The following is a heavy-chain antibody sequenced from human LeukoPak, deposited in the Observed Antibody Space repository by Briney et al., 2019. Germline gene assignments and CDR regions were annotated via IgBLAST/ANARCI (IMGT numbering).Heavy chain of an antibody. Sequence: SETLSLTCTVSGGSLSRYYWSWIRQPPGKGLEWIGRIYNSGGTNYNTNYNPSLTSRVTMSVDTSKNQFSLKLSSASAADTAVYFCARAIWYGSGTTAFDYWGQGTLVTVSP. CDR3: ARAIWYGSGTTAFDY. V-gene: IGHV4-4*07. CDR1: GGSLSRYY. J-gene: IGHJ4*02. CDR2: IYNSGGT. D-gene: IGHD3-10*01.